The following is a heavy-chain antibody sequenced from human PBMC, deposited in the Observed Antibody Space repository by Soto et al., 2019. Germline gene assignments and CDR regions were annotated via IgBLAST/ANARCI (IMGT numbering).Heavy chain of an antibody. CDR3: ARGEQYSGRIFDY. V-gene: IGHV6-1*01. CDR2: TYYRSKWYY. D-gene: IGHD1-26*01. Sequence: HSQTLSLTCAMTVDSVSSNSAGWSWVRQSSSRGLEWLGRTYYRSKWYYEYAVSVRGRITINPDTSKNQYSLQLNSVTPEDTAVYFCARGEQYSGRIFDYWGQGTLVTVSS. J-gene: IGHJ4*01. CDR1: VDSVSSNSAG.